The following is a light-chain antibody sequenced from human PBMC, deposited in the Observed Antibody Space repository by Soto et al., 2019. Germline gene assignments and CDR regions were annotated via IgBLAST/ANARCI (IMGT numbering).Light chain of an antibody. V-gene: IGKV3-15*01. J-gene: IGKJ1*01. CDR1: QSVSSSY. CDR3: QQYNHWPGT. CDR2: GAS. Sequence: EIVLTQSPGTLSLSPGERATLSCRASQSVSSSYLAWYQQKPGQAPRLLIYGASTRATGIPARFSGSGSGTEFALTISSLQPEDFAVYYCQQYNHWPGTFGQGTNVEIK.